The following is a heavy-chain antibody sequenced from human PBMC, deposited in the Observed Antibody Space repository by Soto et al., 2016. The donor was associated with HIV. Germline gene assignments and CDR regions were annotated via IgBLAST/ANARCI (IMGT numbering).Heavy chain of an antibody. CDR3: AREETPNDY. Sequence: EVQLLESGGGLVQPGGSLRLSCAVSGFSFSSHAMSWVRQAPGKGLEWVSSISISGANTYYTDSVSGRFTISRDNSKNTVYLQMSSLRDEDTAIYYCAREETPNDYWGQGTLVTVSS. J-gene: IGHJ4*02. CDR2: ISISGANT. CDR1: GFSFSSHA. V-gene: IGHV3-23*01.